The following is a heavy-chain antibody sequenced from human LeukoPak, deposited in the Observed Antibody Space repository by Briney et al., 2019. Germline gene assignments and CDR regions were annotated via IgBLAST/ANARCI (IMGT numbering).Heavy chain of an antibody. Sequence: GGSLRLSRAASGFTFSRYSVNWVRQAPGKGLEWVSCITGSSDYIFYADSVRGRFTISRDNAKNSLFLQMNSLRAEDTAVYYCAKFKGHYGDSEYYFDSWGQGTLVTVSS. D-gene: IGHD3-10*01. J-gene: IGHJ4*02. CDR3: AKFKGHYGDSEYYFDS. V-gene: IGHV3-21*01. CDR2: ITGSSDYI. CDR1: GFTFSRYS.